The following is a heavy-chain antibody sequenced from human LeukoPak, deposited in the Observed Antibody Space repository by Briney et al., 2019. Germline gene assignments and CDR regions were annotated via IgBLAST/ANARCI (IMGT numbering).Heavy chain of an antibody. CDR1: GYTFTSYY. J-gene: IGHJ4*02. CDR2: INPSGGST. Sequence: ASVKVSCKASGYTFTSYYMHWVRQAPGQGLEWMGIINPSGGSTSYAQKFQGRVTMTRDTSISTAYMELSRLRSDDTALYYCARGARYFDWLVFWGQGTIVTVSS. V-gene: IGHV1-46*01. D-gene: IGHD3-9*01. CDR3: ARGARYFDWLVF.